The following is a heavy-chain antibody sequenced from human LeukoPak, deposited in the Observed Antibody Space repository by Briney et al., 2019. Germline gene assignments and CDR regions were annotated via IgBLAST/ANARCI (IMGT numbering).Heavy chain of an antibody. J-gene: IGHJ4*02. Sequence: PGGSLRLSCAASGFTFSSYEMNWVRQAPGKGLEWVSYITTSGRTIYYADSVKGRFTISRDNAKNSLYLQMNSLRAEDTAVYYCAREYYYGSGSYAGGVVDYWGQGTLVTVSS. CDR1: GFTFSSYE. V-gene: IGHV3-48*03. D-gene: IGHD3-10*01. CDR2: ITTSGRTI. CDR3: AREYYYGSGSYAGGVVDY.